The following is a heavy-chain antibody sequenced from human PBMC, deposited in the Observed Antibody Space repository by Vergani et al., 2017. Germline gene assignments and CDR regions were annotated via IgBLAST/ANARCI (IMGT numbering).Heavy chain of an antibody. CDR2: ISGSGGST. J-gene: IGHJ4*02. Sequence: EVQLLESGGGLVQPGGSLRLSCAASGFTFSSYAMSWVRQAPGKGLEWVSAISGSGGSTYYADSVKGRFTISRENSKNTLYLQMNSLRAEDTAVYYCARKKGVSSGYYFFDYWGQGTLVTVSS. D-gene: IGHD3-22*01. V-gene: IGHV3-23*01. CDR1: GFTFSSYA. CDR3: ARKKGVSSGYYFFDY.